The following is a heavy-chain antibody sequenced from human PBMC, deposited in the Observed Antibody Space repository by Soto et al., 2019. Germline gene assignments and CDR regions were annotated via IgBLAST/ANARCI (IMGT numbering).Heavy chain of an antibody. Sequence: EVQLLESGGGLVQPGGSLRLSCAASGFTFSSYAMSWVRQAPGKGLEWVSAISGSGGSTYYADSVKGRFTISRDNSKNTRHLQMNSLRAEDTAVYYCAKVDGYYDYVWGSSYFDYWGQGTLVTVSS. CDR1: GFTFSSYA. J-gene: IGHJ4*02. D-gene: IGHD3-16*01. CDR3: AKVDGYYDYVWGSSYFDY. CDR2: ISGSGGST. V-gene: IGHV3-23*01.